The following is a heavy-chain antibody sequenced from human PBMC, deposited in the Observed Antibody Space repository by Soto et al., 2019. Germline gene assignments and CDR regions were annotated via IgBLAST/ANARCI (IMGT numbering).Heavy chain of an antibody. CDR1: GGSLSGYY. CDR2: VKDGGHT. D-gene: IGHD5-12*01. V-gene: IGHV4-34*01. J-gene: IGHJ4*02. Sequence: QVQLQQWGAGLLKPSETLSLNCAVTGGSLSGYYWSWIRQPPGKGLEWIGEVKDGGHTNYSPSLRGRVTISSDTSNIQFSLTPNSVTAADTGVYYCSRGQEGVVATHWDQGSLVIVSS. CDR3: SRGQEGVVATH.